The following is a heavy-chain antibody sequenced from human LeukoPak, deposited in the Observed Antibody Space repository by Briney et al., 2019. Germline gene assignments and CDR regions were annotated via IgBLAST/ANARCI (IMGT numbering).Heavy chain of an antibody. V-gene: IGHV5-51*01. J-gene: IGHJ5*02. CDR1: GYSFTSYW. D-gene: IGHD1-1*01. Sequence: GESLQISCKGSGYSFTSYWIGWVRQLPGKGLEWMGIIYPGDSDTRYSPSFQGQVTISADKSISTAYLQWSSLKASDTAMYYCARSPEWNDVHWFDPWGQGTLVTVSS. CDR2: IYPGDSDT. CDR3: ARSPEWNDVHWFDP.